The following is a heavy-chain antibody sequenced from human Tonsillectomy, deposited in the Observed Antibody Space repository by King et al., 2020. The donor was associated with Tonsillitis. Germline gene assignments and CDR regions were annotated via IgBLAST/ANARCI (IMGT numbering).Heavy chain of an antibody. V-gene: IGHV3-23*04. CDR2: ISGSGGST. CDR1: GFSFSSYA. Sequence: EVQLVESGGGLVQPGGSLRLSCAASGFSFSSYAMSWVRQAPGKGLEWVSAISGSGGSTFYAESVKGRFTISRDNSKKTLYLQMNSLRVEDTAVYYCAVTGVPNYYYYYGMDIWGKGTTATVSS. J-gene: IGHJ6*04. CDR3: AVTGVPNYYYYYGMDI. D-gene: IGHD3-9*01.